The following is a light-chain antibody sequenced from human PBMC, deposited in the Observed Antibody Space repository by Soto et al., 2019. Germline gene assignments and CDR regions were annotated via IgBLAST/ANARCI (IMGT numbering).Light chain of an antibody. Sequence: QSVLTQPPSASGTPGQRVSISCSVSRSNIGRNYVYWYQQLPGTAPKLLIQRNNERPSGVPDRFSGSKSGTSVSLAISGLRSEDEATYYCAAWDDTLNGQVFGGGTKVTVL. CDR1: RSNIGRNY. CDR3: AAWDDTLNGQV. V-gene: IGLV1-47*01. J-gene: IGLJ3*02. CDR2: RNN.